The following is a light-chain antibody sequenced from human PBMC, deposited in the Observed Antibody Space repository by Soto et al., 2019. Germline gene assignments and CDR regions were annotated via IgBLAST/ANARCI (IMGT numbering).Light chain of an antibody. V-gene: IGLV3-1*01. Sequence: SYELTQPPSVSVSPGQTASITCSGDKLGDNYACWYQQKAGQSPVLVIYQDSKRPSGIPERFSGSNSGNTATLTISGTQAMDEADYYCQAWDSSTAVFGTGTKVTVL. J-gene: IGLJ1*01. CDR1: KLGDNY. CDR3: QAWDSSTAV. CDR2: QDS.